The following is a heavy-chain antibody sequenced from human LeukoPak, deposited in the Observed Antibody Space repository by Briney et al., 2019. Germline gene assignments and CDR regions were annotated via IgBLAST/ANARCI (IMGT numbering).Heavy chain of an antibody. V-gene: IGHV3-15*01. Sequence: PGGSLRLSCAASGFTVSNAWMSWVRQVPGKGLEWVGRIKSKTDYGTTDYAAPVKGRFTISRDDSKNTLYLQMNSLKTEDTAVYYCTALPGTTVVLDYWGQGTLVTVSS. J-gene: IGHJ4*02. CDR3: TALPGTTVVLDY. CDR1: GFTVSNAW. D-gene: IGHD4-23*01. CDR2: IKSKTDYGTT.